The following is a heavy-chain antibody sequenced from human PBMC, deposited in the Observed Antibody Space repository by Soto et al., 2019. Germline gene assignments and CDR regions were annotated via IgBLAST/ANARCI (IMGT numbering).Heavy chain of an antibody. CDR1: GGSITSGYYY. CDR3: ARWQVTGTSDAFDI. V-gene: IGHV4-30-4*01. CDR2: INYSGNT. Sequence: PSETLSLTCTVSGGSITSGYYYWNWIRQPPGKGLEWIGYINYSGNTYRNPSLKSRVTISADTSKNHFSLKLSSVTAADTAVYYCARWQVTGTSDAFDIWGQGTMVTAS. J-gene: IGHJ3*02. D-gene: IGHD1-7*01.